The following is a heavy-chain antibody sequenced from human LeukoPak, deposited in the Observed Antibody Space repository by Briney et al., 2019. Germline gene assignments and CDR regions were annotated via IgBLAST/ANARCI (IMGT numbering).Heavy chain of an antibody. Sequence: SETLSLTCTVSGGSISSYYWSWIRQPPGKGLEWIGYIYYSGSTNYNPSLKSRVTISVDTSKNQFSLKLSLMTAADTAVYYVERVSQSDTAMVIDYSGQGDLVTVSS. CDR2: IYYSGST. V-gene: IGHV4-59*01. D-gene: IGHD5-18*01. J-gene: IGHJ4*02. CDR1: GGSISSYY. CDR3: ERVSQSDTAMVIDY.